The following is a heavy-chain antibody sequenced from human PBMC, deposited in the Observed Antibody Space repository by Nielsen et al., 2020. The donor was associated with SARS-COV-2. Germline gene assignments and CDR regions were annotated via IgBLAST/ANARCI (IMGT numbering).Heavy chain of an antibody. CDR2: ISWNSGNI. D-gene: IGHD6-19*01. CDR1: GFTFDDYA. Sequence: SLKISCAASGFTFDDYAMHWVRQAPGKGLEWVSGISWNSGNIGYADSVKGQFTISRDNAKNSLYLQMNSLRAEDTALYYCAKDGGWYGNDAFDIWGQGTMVTVSS. CDR3: AKDGGWYGNDAFDI. J-gene: IGHJ3*02. V-gene: IGHV3-9*01.